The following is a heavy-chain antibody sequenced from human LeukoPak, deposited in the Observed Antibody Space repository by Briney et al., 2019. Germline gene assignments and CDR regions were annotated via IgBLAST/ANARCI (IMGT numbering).Heavy chain of an antibody. V-gene: IGHV3-7*01. J-gene: IGHJ3*02. CDR2: IKQDGSEK. D-gene: IGHD3-10*01. CDR1: GFTFSSYW. CDR3: AREEYYGSGSYFDGHAFDI. Sequence: GGSLRLSCAASGFTFSSYWMSWVRQAPGKGLEWVANIKQDGSEKYYVDSVKGRFTISRDNAKNSLYLQMNSLRAEDTAVYYCAREEYYGSGSYFDGHAFDIWGQGTMVTVSS.